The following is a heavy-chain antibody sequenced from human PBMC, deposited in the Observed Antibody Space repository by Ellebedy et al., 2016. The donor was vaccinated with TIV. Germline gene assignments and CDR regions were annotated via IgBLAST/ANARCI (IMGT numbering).Heavy chain of an antibody. Sequence: PGGSLRLSCAASGFSFSTYWMTWVRQAPGKGLEWVANIKRDGSERNYVDSVKGRFTISRDNAKNSLYLQMNSLGAEDTAVYYCAGLDYGMDVWGQGTTVTVSS. V-gene: IGHV3-7*03. CDR1: GFSFSTYW. D-gene: IGHD3-16*01. CDR2: IKRDGSER. CDR3: AGLDYGMDV. J-gene: IGHJ6*02.